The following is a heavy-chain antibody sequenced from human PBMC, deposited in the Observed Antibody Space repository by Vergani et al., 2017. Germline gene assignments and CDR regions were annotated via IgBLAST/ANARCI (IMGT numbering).Heavy chain of an antibody. CDR1: GFTFSSYG. D-gene: IGHD1-1*01. V-gene: IGHV3-33*08. CDR2: IWYDGSNK. J-gene: IGHJ3*02. CDR3: ARDRGDWNGRRGAFDI. Sequence: VQLVESGGGLVKPGGSLRLSCAASGFTFSSYGMHWVRQAPGKGLEWVAVIWYDGSNKYYADSVKGRFTISRDNSKNTLYLQMNSLRAEDTAVYYCARDRGDWNGRRGAFDIWGQGTMVTVSS.